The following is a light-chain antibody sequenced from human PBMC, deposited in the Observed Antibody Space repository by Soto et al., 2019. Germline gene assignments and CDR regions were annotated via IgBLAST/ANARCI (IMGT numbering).Light chain of an antibody. CDR1: QSMGSN. J-gene: IGKJ4*01. CDR3: QPYNNWPLT. CDR2: GAS. V-gene: IGKV3-15*01. Sequence: EIVMTQSPATLSVSPGERATLSCRASQSMGSNVAWYQQKPGQAPRLLIYGASTRAAGIPARFSGSGSGTEFTLTINSLQSEDFAVYYCQPYNNWPLTFGGGTKVDIK.